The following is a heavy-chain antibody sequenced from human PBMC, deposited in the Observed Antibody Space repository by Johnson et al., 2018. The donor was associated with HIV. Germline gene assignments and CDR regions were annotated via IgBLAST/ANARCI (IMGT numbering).Heavy chain of an antibody. CDR3: ASLLIFDI. V-gene: IGHV3-30*09. Sequence: QVQLVESGGDLVKPGRSLRLSCAASGFTFSSYAMHWVRQAPGKGLEWVAVISYDGSNKYYADSVKGRFAIPRDNSKNTLYLQMGSLRAEDMAVYYCASLLIFDIWGQGTMVTVSS. CDR1: GFTFSSYA. J-gene: IGHJ3*02. CDR2: ISYDGSNK.